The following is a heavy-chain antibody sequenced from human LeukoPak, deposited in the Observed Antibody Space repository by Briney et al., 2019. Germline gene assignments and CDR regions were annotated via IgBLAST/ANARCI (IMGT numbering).Heavy chain of an antibody. CDR2: INHSGST. D-gene: IGHD3-22*01. CDR1: VGSFSGYY. Sequence: SETLSLTCAVYVGSFSGYYWSWSRQPPGKGLEWIGEINHSGSTNYNPSLKSRVTISVDTSKNQFSLKLSSVTAADTAVYYCARAGERGYYYDSSGSPVDYWGQGTLVTVSS. CDR3: ARAGERGYYYDSSGSPVDY. V-gene: IGHV4-34*01. J-gene: IGHJ4*02.